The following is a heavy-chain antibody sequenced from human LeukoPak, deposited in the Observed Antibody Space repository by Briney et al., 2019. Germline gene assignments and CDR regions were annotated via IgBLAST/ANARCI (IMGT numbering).Heavy chain of an antibody. CDR1: GFTFSNSW. J-gene: IGHJ4*02. CDR2: INSDGHTT. CDR3: ASGYGDYVDY. D-gene: IGHD4-17*01. V-gene: IGHV3-74*01. Sequence: GGSLRLSCAASGFTFSNSWMHWVRQAPGKGLVRVSRINSDGHTTSYADSVKGRFTVSRDNAKNTLYLQMSSLRAEDTAVYYCASGYGDYVDYWGQGTLSPSPQ.